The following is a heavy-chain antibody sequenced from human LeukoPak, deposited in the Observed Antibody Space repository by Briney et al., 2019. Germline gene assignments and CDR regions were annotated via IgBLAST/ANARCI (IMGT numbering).Heavy chain of an antibody. V-gene: IGHV3-74*01. CDR1: GFTFSSFG. Sequence: GGSLRLSCAASGFTFSSFGMHWVRQPPGKGLVWVSRIYVDGRTTNYADSVKGRFTISRDNAKNTVYLEMNSLSVEDTATYYCIRDFRSADLWGQGTLVTVTS. J-gene: IGHJ5*02. CDR3: IRDFRSADL. CDR2: IYVDGRTT.